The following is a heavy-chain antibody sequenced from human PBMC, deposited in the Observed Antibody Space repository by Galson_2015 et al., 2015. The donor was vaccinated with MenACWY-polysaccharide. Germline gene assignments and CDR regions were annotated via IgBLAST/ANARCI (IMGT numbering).Heavy chain of an antibody. CDR3: ARDLRGSYVDY. Sequence: AVIVHDGNYKKYADSVKGRFTISRDNPRNSLYLQIDSLRADDTAVYYCARDLRGSYVDYWGQGTLVTVSS. CDR2: IVHDGNYK. D-gene: IGHD6-6*01. V-gene: IGHV3-33*01. J-gene: IGHJ4*02.